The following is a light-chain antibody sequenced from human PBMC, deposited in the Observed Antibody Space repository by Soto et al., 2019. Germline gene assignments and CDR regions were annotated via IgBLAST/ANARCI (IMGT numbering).Light chain of an antibody. J-gene: IGKJ4*01. CDR3: QQFNSYPLT. CDR2: AAS. CDR1: QGISSY. Sequence: DIQLTQSPSFLSASVGDRVTITCRASQGISSYLAWYQQKPGKAPNLLIYAASTLQSGVPSRFSGSGSGTEVTLTISSLQPEDFATYYCQQFNSYPLTFGGGNKVEIK. V-gene: IGKV1-9*01.